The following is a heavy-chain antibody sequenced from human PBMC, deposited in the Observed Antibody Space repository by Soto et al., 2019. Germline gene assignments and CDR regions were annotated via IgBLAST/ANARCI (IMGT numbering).Heavy chain of an antibody. V-gene: IGHV3-13*04. CDR2: IGHAGDT. CDR1: GFTFSTYD. CDR3: ASLGARIY. D-gene: IGHD3-16*01. Sequence: EVQLVESGGGLVQPGGSLRLSCAASGFTFSTYDMHWVRQASGKGLEWVSSIGHAGDTYYAGSVKGRFTISRDNAKNAFYLQMNSLGVGDTDVYYCASLGARIYWGQGSLVTVSS. J-gene: IGHJ4*02.